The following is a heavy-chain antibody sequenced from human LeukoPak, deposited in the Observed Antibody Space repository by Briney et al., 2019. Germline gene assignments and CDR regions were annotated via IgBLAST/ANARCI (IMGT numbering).Heavy chain of an antibody. D-gene: IGHD2-21*01. CDR3: ARGPDWYYMDV. CDR2: IDHTGST. Sequence: SETLSLTCTVSDDSITIYYWTWIRQPPGKGLEWIGYIDHTGSTNYNPSLNSRVTISRDTSKNHFSLELTSATAADTAVYYCARGPDWYYMDVWGKGTTVTVSS. V-gene: IGHV4-59*01. CDR1: DDSITIYY. J-gene: IGHJ6*03.